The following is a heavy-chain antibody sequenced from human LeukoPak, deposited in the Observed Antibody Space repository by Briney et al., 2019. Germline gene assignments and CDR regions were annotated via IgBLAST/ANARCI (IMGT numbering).Heavy chain of an antibody. V-gene: IGHV3-48*03. CDR1: GFTFSSYE. CDR3: ARLGDNNDFDY. D-gene: IGHD3-3*01. J-gene: IGHJ4*02. Sequence: GGSLRLSCVASGFTFSSYEMKWVRQAPGKGLEWVSYISSSGSTIYYADSVKGRFTISRDNAKNSLYLQMNSLRAEDTAVYYCARLGDNNDFDYWGQGTLVTVSS. CDR2: ISSSGSTI.